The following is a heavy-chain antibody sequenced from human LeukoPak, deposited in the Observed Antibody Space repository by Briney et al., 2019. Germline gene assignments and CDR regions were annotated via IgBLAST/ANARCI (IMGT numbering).Heavy chain of an antibody. CDR3: ARAPPRYNWNAVGDWFDP. D-gene: IGHD1-20*01. J-gene: IGHJ5*02. CDR1: GYTFTSYD. CDR2: MNPNSGNT. V-gene: IGHV1-8*01. Sequence: GASVKVSCKASGYTFTSYDINWVRRATGQGLEWMGWMNPNSGNTGYAQKFQGRVTITRNTSISTAYMELSSLRSEDTAVYYCARAPPRYNWNAVGDWFDPWGQGTLVTVSS.